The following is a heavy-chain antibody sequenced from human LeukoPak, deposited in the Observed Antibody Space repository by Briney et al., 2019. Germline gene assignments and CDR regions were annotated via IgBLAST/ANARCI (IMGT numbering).Heavy chain of an antibody. CDR1: GGSISSGGYS. J-gene: IGHJ5*02. Sequence: PSETLSLTCAVSGGSISSGGYSWSWIRQPPGKGLEWIGYIYHSGSTYYNPSLKSRVTISVDRSKNQFSLKLSSVTAADTAVYYWARGRYSGGFFAPGGQGTLVTVSS. CDR3: ARGRYSGGFFAP. V-gene: IGHV4-30-2*01. CDR2: IYHSGST. D-gene: IGHD1-26*01.